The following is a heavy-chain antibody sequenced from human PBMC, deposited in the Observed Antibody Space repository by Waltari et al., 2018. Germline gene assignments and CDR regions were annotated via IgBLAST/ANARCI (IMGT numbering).Heavy chain of an antibody. V-gene: IGHV4-59*01. CDR3: ARYNWNGVYYYYGMDV. D-gene: IGHD1-20*01. J-gene: IGHJ6*02. Sequence: QVQLQESGPGLVKPSETLSLTCTVSGGSISSYYWSWIRQPPGKGLEWIGYIYYSGSTNYNPSLKSRVTISVDTSKNQFSLKLSSVTAADTAVYYCARYNWNGVYYYYGMDVWGQGTTVTVSS. CDR2: IYYSGST. CDR1: GGSISSYY.